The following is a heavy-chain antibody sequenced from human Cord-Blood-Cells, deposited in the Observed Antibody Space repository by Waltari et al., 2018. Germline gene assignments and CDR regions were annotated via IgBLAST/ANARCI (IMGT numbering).Heavy chain of an antibody. CDR1: GFTFSSYS. D-gene: IGHD6-19*01. Sequence: EVQLVESGGGLVKPGGSLRPSCAASGFTFSSYSMNWVRQAPGKGLEWVSSISSSSSYIYYADSVKGRFTISIDNAKNSLYLQMNSLRAEDTAVYYCARDNLGGLVDYWGQGTLVTVSS. CDR3: ARDNLGGLVDY. CDR2: ISSSSSYI. V-gene: IGHV3-21*01. J-gene: IGHJ4*02.